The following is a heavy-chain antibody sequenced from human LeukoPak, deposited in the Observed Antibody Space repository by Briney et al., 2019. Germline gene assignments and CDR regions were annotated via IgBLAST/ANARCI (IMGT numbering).Heavy chain of an antibody. Sequence: GGSLRLSCAASGFTFSSYGMSWVRQAPGKGLEWVSAIYVSGGSTFYADSVKGRFTVSRDNSKNTLYLQMNSLRAEDTAIYYRAKDALLLSTNDAFDIWGQGTMVTVSS. D-gene: IGHD2/OR15-2a*01. CDR1: GFTFSSYG. CDR3: AKDALLLSTNDAFDI. CDR2: IYVSGGST. V-gene: IGHV3-23*01. J-gene: IGHJ3*02.